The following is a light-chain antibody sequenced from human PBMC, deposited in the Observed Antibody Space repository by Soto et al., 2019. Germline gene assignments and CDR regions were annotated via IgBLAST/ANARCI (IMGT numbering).Light chain of an antibody. CDR2: EVN. CDR3: TSYTSSNTPV. Sequence: QSALTQPASVSGSPGQSITISCTGTSSDVGGYNYVSWYQQHPGKAPKLMIYEVNNRPSGVSNRFSGSKSGNTASLTISGLQAEDEADYYCTSYTSSNTPVSGGGTKLTVL. J-gene: IGLJ3*02. V-gene: IGLV2-14*01. CDR1: SSDVGGYNY.